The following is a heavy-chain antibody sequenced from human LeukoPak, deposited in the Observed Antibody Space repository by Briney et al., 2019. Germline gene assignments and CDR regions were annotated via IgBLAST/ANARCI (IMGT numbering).Heavy chain of an antibody. J-gene: IGHJ4*02. CDR3: ATSRYYDFWSGYYE. CDR1: GYTLTELS. V-gene: IGHV1-24*01. D-gene: IGHD3-3*01. CDR2: FDPEDGET. Sequence: ASVKVSCKVSGYTLTELSMHWLRQAPGKGLEWMGGFDPEDGETIYAQKFQGRVTMTEDTSTDTAYMELSSLRSEDTAVYYCATSRYYDFWSGYYEWGQGTQVTVSS.